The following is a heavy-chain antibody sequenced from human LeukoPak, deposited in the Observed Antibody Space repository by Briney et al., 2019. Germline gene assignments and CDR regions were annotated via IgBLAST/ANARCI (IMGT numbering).Heavy chain of an antibody. V-gene: IGHV3-7*01. CDR3: ADLGSRD. J-gene: IGHJ4*02. CDR2: IKDDGSDK. Sequence: GGSLRLSCAASGFTFSSAWMTWVRQAPGKGLEWVANIKDDGSDKYYVDSVKGRFTISRDNAKKSLWLQMNSLRVEDTAMYYCADLGSRDWGQGTLVTVSS. D-gene: IGHD3-16*01. CDR1: GFTFSSAW.